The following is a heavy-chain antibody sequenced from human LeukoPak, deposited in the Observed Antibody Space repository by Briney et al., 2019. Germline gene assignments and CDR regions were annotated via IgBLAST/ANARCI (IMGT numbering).Heavy chain of an antibody. J-gene: IGHJ4*02. Sequence: GGSLRLSCAASGFTFSSYAMHWVRQAPGKGLEWVAVISYDGSNKYYADSVKGRFTISRDNSKNTLYLQMNSLRAEDTAVYYCAGLDYGDYWGQGTLVTVSS. V-gene: IGHV3-30-3*01. CDR2: ISYDGSNK. CDR1: GFTFSSYA. CDR3: AGLDYGDY.